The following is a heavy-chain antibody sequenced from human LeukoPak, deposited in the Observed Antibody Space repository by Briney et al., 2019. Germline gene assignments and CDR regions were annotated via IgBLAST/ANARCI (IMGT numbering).Heavy chain of an antibody. D-gene: IGHD3-10*01. Sequence: SETLSRNSTVSGGSICSYYWSWIRQPPGKGLEWIGYIYYSGSTNDNPSLKSRVTITVATYTNQFSLKLSSVTAADTAVYYCARYGHPFYGSGRILSSNWFDSWGQGTLVTVSS. J-gene: IGHJ5*01. CDR3: ARYGHPFYGSGRILSSNWFDS. CDR1: GGSICSYY. V-gene: IGHV4-59*01. CDR2: IYYSGST.